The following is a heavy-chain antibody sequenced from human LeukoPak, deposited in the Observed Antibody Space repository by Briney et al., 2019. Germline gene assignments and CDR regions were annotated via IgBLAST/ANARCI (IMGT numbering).Heavy chain of an antibody. V-gene: IGHV3-74*03. J-gene: IGHJ4*02. D-gene: IGHD2-8*01. Sequence: PGGSLRLSCAASGFTFSSYWMQWVRQAPGWGLVWVSRMDADGSITTYADSVKGRFTISRDNAKNTLYLQMNSLRAEDTAVYYCVRALNGQDDFWGQGALVTVSS. CDR1: GFTFSSYW. CDR2: MDADGSIT. CDR3: VRALNGQDDF.